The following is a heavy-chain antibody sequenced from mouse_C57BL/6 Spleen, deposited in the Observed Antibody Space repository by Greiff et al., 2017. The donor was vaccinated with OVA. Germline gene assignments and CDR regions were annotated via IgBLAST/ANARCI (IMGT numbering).Heavy chain of an antibody. CDR2: IDPSDSFA. Sequence: QVQLQQPGAELVMPGASVKLSCKASGYTFTSYWMHWVKQRPGQGLEWIGEIDPSDSFANYNQKFKGKSTLTVDKSSSTAYMQLSSLTSEDSAVYYCARGIYYGNLAYWGQGTLVTVSA. D-gene: IGHD2-1*01. V-gene: IGHV1-69*01. J-gene: IGHJ3*01. CDR3: ARGIYYGNLAY. CDR1: GYTFTSYW.